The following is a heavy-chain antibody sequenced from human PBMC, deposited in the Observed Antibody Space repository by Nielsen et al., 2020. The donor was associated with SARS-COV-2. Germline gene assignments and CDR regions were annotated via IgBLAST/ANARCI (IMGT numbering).Heavy chain of an antibody. Sequence: GGSLRLSCAASGFNFSDYYMTWIRQSPGKGLEWVSYISGSGFTIRYADSVKGRFSISRDKANGSLYLQMNSLRVEDTALYYCARGSFPEYVFDVWGQGTMVTVSS. J-gene: IGHJ3*01. CDR2: ISGSGFTI. D-gene: IGHD2/OR15-2a*01. V-gene: IGHV3-11*01. CDR1: GFNFSDYY. CDR3: ARGSFPEYVFDV.